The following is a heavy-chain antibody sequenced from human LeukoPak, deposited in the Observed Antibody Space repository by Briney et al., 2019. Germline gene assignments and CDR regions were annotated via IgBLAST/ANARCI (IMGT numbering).Heavy chain of an antibody. CDR3: VREPQAEYYFDY. J-gene: IGHJ4*03. Sequence: GGSLRLSCAASGFTFSSYWMHWVRQAPGKGLVWVSRINSDGSSTTYADSVKGRFTISRDNAKNTLYLQMNSLRAEDTAVYYCVREPQAEYYFDYWGQGTTVTVSS. V-gene: IGHV3-74*01. D-gene: IGHD2/OR15-2a*01. CDR1: GFTFSSYW. CDR2: INSDGSST.